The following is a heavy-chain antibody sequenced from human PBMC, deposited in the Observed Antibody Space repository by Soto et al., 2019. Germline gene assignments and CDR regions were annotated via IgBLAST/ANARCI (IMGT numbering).Heavy chain of an antibody. CDR1: GYTLTELS. D-gene: IGHD6-13*01. Sequence: ASVKVSCKVSGYTLTELSMHWVRKAPGKGLEWMGGFDPEDGETIYAQKFQGRVTVTEDTSTDTTYMELSSLRSEDTAVYYCATTVYSSSLYVAYYFYYWGQGTLVTVSS. CDR3: ATTVYSSSLYVAYYFYY. J-gene: IGHJ4*02. V-gene: IGHV1-24*01. CDR2: FDPEDGET.